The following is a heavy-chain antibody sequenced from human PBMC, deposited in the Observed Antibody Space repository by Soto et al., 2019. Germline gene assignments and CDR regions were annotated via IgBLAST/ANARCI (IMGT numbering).Heavy chain of an antibody. J-gene: IGHJ5*02. V-gene: IGHV1-46*03. Sequence: GASVKVSCKASGNTVPNNAIHWVRQAPGQRLEWMGWINPFDGSRMFAQSFQGRVTMTRDTSTSTVYMEVSSLRSEDTAVYYCSRVDPGETSPFDHWGQGTLVTVSS. CDR1: GNTVPNNA. CDR2: INPFDGSR. CDR3: SRVDPGETSPFDH. D-gene: IGHD3-10*01.